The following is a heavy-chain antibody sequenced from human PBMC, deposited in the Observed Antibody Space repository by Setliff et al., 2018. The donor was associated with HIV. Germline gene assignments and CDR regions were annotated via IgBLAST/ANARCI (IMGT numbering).Heavy chain of an antibody. V-gene: IGHV3-7*01. CDR1: GFTFSSYW. CDR3: ATRVVVAATLAEYDY. CDR2: INQDGSEK. Sequence: GGSLRLSCAASGFTFSSYWVSWVRQAPGKGLQWVANINQDGSEKYYVDSVKGRFTISRDNAKNSLYLQMNSLRAEDTAVYYCATRVVVAATLAEYDYWGQGTLVTVS. J-gene: IGHJ4*02. D-gene: IGHD2-15*01.